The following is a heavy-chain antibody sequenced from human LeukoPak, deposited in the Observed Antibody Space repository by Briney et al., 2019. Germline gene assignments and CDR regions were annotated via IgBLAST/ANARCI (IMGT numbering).Heavy chain of an antibody. CDR2: ISWNSGTI. D-gene: IGHD1-26*01. CDR3: TKGRLLSASWFDP. V-gene: IGHV3-9*01. CDR1: GFTFDDYA. J-gene: IGHJ5*02. Sequence: QTGGSLRLSCAASGFTFDDYAMHWVRQAPGKGLEWVSGISWNSGTIGYADSVKGRFTISRDNAKKSPYLQMNSLRAEDTALYYCTKGRLLSASWFDPWGQGTLVTVSS.